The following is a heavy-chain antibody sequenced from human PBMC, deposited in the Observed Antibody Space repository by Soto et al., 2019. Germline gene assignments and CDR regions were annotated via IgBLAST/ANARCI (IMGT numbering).Heavy chain of an antibody. CDR3: AKEVATIMRGGVYYYYGMDV. J-gene: IGHJ6*02. Sequence: EVQLVESGGGLVQPGRSLRLSCAASGFTFDDYAMHWVRQAPGKGLEWVSGISWNSGSIGYADSVKGRFTISRDNAKNSLYLQMNSLRAEDTALYYCAKEVATIMRGGVYYYYGMDVWGQGTTVTVSS. V-gene: IGHV3-9*01. D-gene: IGHD5-12*01. CDR2: ISWNSGSI. CDR1: GFTFDDYA.